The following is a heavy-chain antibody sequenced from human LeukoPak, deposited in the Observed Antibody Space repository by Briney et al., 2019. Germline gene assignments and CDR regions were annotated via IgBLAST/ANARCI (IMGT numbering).Heavy chain of an antibody. CDR2: IYFSGST. D-gene: IGHD3-9*01. J-gene: IGHJ4*02. CDR3: VRNKTTGPSFDSLTGKKSNYFDF. V-gene: IGHV4-39*05. Sequence: SETPSLTCTVSGGSVTSSSSYWGWIRQPPGKGLEWLGSIYFSGSTYYNPSLKSRLTMSVDTSKNQFSLELNSVTAADTAVYYCVRNKTTGPSFDSLTGKKSNYFDFWGQGTLVSVSS. CDR1: GGSVTSSSSY.